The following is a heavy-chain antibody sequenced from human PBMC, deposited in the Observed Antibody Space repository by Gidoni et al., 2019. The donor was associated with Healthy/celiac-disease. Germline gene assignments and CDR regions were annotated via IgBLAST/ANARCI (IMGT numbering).Heavy chain of an antibody. CDR3: TRDGLNYYDSSGYYLGPFDY. Sequence: EVQLVVSGGGLVKPGRSLRLSCTASGFTFGDYAMSWFRQAPGKGLEWVGFIRSKAYGGTTEYAASVKGRFTISRDDSKSIAYLQMNSLKTEDTAVYYCTRDGLNYYDSSGYYLGPFDYWGQGTLVTVSS. J-gene: IGHJ4*02. CDR2: IRSKAYGGTT. V-gene: IGHV3-49*05. CDR1: GFTFGDYA. D-gene: IGHD3-22*01.